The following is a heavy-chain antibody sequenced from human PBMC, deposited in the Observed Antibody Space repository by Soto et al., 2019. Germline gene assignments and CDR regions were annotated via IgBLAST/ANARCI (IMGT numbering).Heavy chain of an antibody. CDR3: TSELTYDFWSGKFDY. CDR1: GFTFGDYA. Sequence: GGSLRLSCTASGFTFGDYAMSWFRQAPGKGLEWVGFIRSKAYGGTTEYAASVKGRFTISRDDSKSIAYLQMNSLKTEDTAVYYCTSELTYDFWSGKFDYWGQGTLVTVSS. J-gene: IGHJ4*02. CDR2: IRSKAYGGTT. D-gene: IGHD3-3*01. V-gene: IGHV3-49*03.